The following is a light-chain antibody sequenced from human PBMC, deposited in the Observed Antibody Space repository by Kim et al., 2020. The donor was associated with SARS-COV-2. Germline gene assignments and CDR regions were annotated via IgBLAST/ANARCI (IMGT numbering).Light chain of an antibody. Sequence: ASVGDRVTSTCRASKSVSRNLNWYQHKPGKAPNLLIYTTSTLQSVVPSRFSGSGSGTDFTLTISSLQPEDFATYYCQQSYSVPLTFGQGTKVDIK. J-gene: IGKJ1*01. CDR3: QQSYSVPLT. CDR2: TTS. CDR1: KSVSRN. V-gene: IGKV1-39*01.